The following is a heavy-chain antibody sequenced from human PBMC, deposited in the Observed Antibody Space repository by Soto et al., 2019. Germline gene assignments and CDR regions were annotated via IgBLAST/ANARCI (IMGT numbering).Heavy chain of an antibody. V-gene: IGHV4-39*07. J-gene: IGHJ6*02. CDR2: IYYSGST. D-gene: IGHD4-4*01. Sequence: PLETLSLTCTVSCDSIGSSSYYRGWIRQPPGKGLEWIGSIYYSGSTYYNPSLKSRVTISVDTSKNQFSLKLSSVTAADTAVYYCARDRLYRLIDYYGMDVWGQGTTVTVS. CDR3: ARDRLYRLIDYYGMDV. CDR1: CDSIGSSSYY.